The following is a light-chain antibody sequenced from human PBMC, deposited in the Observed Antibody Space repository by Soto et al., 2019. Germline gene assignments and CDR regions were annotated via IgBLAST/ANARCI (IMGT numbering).Light chain of an antibody. Sequence: DIQMTQSPSTLSASVGDRVTITCRASQSISSWLAWYQQKPGKAPKLVIYDASSLESGVPSRFSGSGSGTEFTLTISSLQTDDFATYYCQQYNSYSYTFGQGNKLEIK. CDR2: DAS. J-gene: IGKJ2*01. V-gene: IGKV1-5*01. CDR3: QQYNSYSYT. CDR1: QSISSW.